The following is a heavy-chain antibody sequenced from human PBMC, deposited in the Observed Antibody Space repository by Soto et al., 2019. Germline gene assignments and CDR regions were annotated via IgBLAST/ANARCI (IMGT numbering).Heavy chain of an antibody. CDR2: IWYDGSKK. CDR1: GFTFSSHG. D-gene: IGHD6-25*01. CDR3: ARDPASSMDV. V-gene: IGHV3-33*01. Sequence: QVQLVESGGGVVQPGRSLRLSCAASGFTFSSHGMHGVLQAPGKGLEWVAAIWYDGSKKCYAGSVKGRFTVSRDDSKNTLYLEMNSLRAEDTAVYYCARDPASSMDVWGQGTTVTVSS. J-gene: IGHJ6*01.